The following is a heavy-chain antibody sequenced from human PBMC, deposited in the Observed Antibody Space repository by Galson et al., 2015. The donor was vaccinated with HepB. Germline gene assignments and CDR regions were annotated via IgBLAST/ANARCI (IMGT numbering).Heavy chain of an antibody. CDR2: ISYDGNTK. J-gene: IGHJ6*02. CDR3: AKVKSRSGWYGLDV. D-gene: IGHD6-19*01. Sequence: SLRLSCAASGFSFSAYGMHWVRHAPGKGLEWVAVISYDGNTKYYADSVKGRFTISRDDSKNTLYLQMNGLRAEDTAVYHCAKVKSRSGWYGLDVWGQGNTVTVSS. CDR1: GFSFSAYG. V-gene: IGHV3-30*18.